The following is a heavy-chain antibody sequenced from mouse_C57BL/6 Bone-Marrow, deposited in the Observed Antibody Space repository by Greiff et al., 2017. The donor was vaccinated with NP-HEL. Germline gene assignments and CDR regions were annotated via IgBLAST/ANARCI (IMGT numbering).Heavy chain of an antibody. CDR3: ARNYGKDFDY. Sequence: DVQLVESGGGLVKPGGSLKLSCAASGFTFSDYGMHWVRQAPEKGLEWVAYISSGSSTIYYADTVKGRFTISRDNAKNTLFLQMTSLRSEDTAMYYCARNYGKDFDYWGQGTTLTVSS. CDR2: ISSGSSTI. J-gene: IGHJ2*01. V-gene: IGHV5-17*01. D-gene: IGHD1-1*01. CDR1: GFTFSDYG.